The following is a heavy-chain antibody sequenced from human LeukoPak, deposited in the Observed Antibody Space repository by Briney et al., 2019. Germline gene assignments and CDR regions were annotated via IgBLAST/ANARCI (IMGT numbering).Heavy chain of an antibody. D-gene: IGHD5-12*01. CDR3: AREYSGYDYCDY. CDR1: GGSLSSYY. Sequence: SETLSLTCTVSGGSLSSYYWSWIRQPPGKGLEWIGYIYYSGRTNYNPSLKSRVTISVDTSKNQFSLKLRSVTAADTAVYYCAREYSGYDYCDYWGQGTLVTVSS. V-gene: IGHV4-59*12. J-gene: IGHJ4*02. CDR2: IYYSGRT.